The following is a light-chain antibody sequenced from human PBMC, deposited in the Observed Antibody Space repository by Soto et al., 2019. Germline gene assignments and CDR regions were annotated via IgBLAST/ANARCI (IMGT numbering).Light chain of an antibody. J-gene: IGKJ5*01. Sequence: EIVLTQSPATLSLSPGERATLSCRASQSVSSYLAWYQQKPGQAPRLLIYESSNRATGIPARFSGSGSGTDFTLTISSLEPEDFAVYYCQKRRDWPITFGQGTRLEIK. CDR2: ESS. CDR1: QSVSSY. V-gene: IGKV3-11*01. CDR3: QKRRDWPIT.